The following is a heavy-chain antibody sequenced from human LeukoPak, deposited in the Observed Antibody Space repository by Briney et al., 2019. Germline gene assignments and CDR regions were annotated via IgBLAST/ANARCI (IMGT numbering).Heavy chain of an antibody. V-gene: IGHV3-23*01. Sequence: GGSLRLSCIASGLTLTTFDMVRVRQAPGRGLEWVSIISGNDPTKIYADSVKGRFTISRDDLKNTIYLQMDSLRDEDTAFYYCAKGLDTYSSRYLNRIFDSWGQGTLVTVSS. J-gene: IGHJ5*01. CDR3: AKGLDTYSSRYLNRIFDS. CDR2: ISGNDPTK. CDR1: GLTLTTFD. D-gene: IGHD6-25*01.